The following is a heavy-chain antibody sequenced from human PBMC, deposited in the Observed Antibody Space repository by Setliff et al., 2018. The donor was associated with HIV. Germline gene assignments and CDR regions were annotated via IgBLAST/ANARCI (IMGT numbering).Heavy chain of an antibody. J-gene: IGHJ4*02. V-gene: IGHV4-39*01. CDR2: ISHSGIT. CDR1: GVSTISSSSSYY. Sequence: PSETLSLTCIVSGVSTISSSSSYYWGWIRQPPGKGLEWIVYISHSGITYYNPSLKSRVTISVDTSKNHFSLRLSSVTAADTAVYYCARQGAVIGHAFDSWGPGALVTVSS. D-gene: IGHD2-21*01. CDR3: ARQGAVIGHAFDS.